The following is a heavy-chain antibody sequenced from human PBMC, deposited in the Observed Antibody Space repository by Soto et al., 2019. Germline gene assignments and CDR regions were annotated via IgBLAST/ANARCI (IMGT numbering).Heavy chain of an antibody. V-gene: IGHV3-48*03. Sequence: GGSLRLSGAASGFTFSSYEMNWVRQGPGQGLEWVSYISDSGVTVYYADSVKGRFTVSRDNAQNSVNLQMNSLRTEDTAVYYCARDLLHYDFWSGYSAYFYYGMDVWGPGTTVTVSS. CDR3: ARDLLHYDFWSGYSAYFYYGMDV. J-gene: IGHJ6*02. CDR1: GFTFSSYE. D-gene: IGHD3-3*01. CDR2: ISDSGVTV.